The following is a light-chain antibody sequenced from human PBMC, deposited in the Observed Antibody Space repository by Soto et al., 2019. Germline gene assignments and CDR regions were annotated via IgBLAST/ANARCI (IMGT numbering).Light chain of an antibody. CDR3: QQYGTSPQT. CDR1: QSVSGTY. Sequence: EIVLTQSPGTLSLSPGERATVSCRASQSVSGTYLAWYRQKPGQAPRLLIYGASSRATGIPDRFSGSGSGTEFTLTISRLEPEDFAVYYCQQYGTSPQTFGQGTKVEL. CDR2: GAS. V-gene: IGKV3-20*01. J-gene: IGKJ2*01.